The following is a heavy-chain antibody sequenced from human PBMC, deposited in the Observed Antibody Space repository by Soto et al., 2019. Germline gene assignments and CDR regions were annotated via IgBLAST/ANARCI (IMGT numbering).Heavy chain of an antibody. J-gene: IGHJ4*02. CDR3: ARAHSSGFFDY. V-gene: IGHV4-34*01. D-gene: IGHD6-19*01. CDR2: INHSGST. CDR1: GGSFSGYY. Sequence: PSETLSLTCAVYGGSFSGYYWSWIRQPPGKGLEWIGGINHSGSTNYNPSLKSRATISVDTSKNQFSLKLSSVTAADTAVYYCARAHSSGFFDYWGQGTLVTVSS.